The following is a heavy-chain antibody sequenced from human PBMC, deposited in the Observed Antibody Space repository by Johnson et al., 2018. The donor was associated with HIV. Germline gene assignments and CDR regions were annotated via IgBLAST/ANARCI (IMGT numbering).Heavy chain of an antibody. CDR1: GFTLGSFG. J-gene: IGHJ3*01. V-gene: IGHV3-30*18. CDR2: TSYDGSNK. CDR3: AKVQMAARWSDALHV. D-gene: IGHD6-6*01. Sequence: QMQLVESGGGVVQPGRSLRLSCAASGFTLGSFGMHWVRQAPGKGLEWVAVTSYDGSNKYYLDSVKGRFSISRDNSKNTLYLVMNRVRPEDSAVYYCAKVQMAARWSDALHVCGPGTKVTVSS.